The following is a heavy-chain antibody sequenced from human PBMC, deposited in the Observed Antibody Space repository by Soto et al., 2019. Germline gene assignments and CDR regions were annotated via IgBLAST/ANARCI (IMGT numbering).Heavy chain of an antibody. CDR1: GYTFTGYY. D-gene: IGHD6-13*01. J-gene: IGHJ4*02. Sequence: GXSVKVSFKASGYTFTGYYMHWVRQAPGQGLEWMGWINPNSGGTNYAQKFQGRVTMTRDTSISTAYMELSRLRSDDTAVYYCARDYSSRWYYFDYWGQGTLVTVSS. CDR2: INPNSGGT. CDR3: ARDYSSRWYYFDY. V-gene: IGHV1-2*02.